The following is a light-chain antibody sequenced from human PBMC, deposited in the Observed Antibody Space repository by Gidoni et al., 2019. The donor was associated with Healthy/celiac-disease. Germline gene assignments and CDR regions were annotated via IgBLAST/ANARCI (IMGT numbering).Light chain of an antibody. CDR1: QSISSW. CDR3: QQYNSYST. Sequence: DIQMTQSPSTLSASVGDRVTITGRASQSISSWLAWYQQKPGKAPKLLIYKASSLESGVPSRFSGSGSGTEFTLTISSLQPDDFATYYCQQYNSYSTFXXXTKVEIK. V-gene: IGKV1-5*03. J-gene: IGKJ1*01. CDR2: KAS.